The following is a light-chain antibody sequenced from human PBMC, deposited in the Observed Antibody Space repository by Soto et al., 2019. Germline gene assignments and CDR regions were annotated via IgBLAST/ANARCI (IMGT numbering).Light chain of an antibody. J-gene: IGKJ1*01. CDR2: DAS. V-gene: IGKV3-15*01. CDR1: QSVDRY. Sequence: EVVLTQSPDTLSLSPGETATLSCRASQSVDRYVAWYQQRPGQAPRLLINDASTRATGVPARFSGSGSGTEFTLTISSLQSEDFAVYYCHQYDTWPRTFGQGTKVEIK. CDR3: HQYDTWPRT.